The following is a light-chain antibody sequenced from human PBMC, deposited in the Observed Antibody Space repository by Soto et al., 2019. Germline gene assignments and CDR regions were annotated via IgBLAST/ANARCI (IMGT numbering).Light chain of an antibody. Sequence: QSALTQPPSASGSPGQSVTISCTGISSDVGDYNYVSWHHHHPGKAPKVMIYEVSNRPSGVPDRFSGSKPGNTASLTVSGLQAEDEADYYCSSCAGSNNYVFGTGTKVTVL. CDR2: EVS. J-gene: IGLJ1*01. CDR3: SSCAGSNNYV. CDR1: SSDVGDYNY. V-gene: IGLV2-8*01.